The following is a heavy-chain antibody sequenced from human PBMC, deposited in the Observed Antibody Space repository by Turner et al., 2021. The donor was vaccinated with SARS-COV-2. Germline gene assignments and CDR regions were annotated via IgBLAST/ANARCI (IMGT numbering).Heavy chain of an antibody. CDR3: ATKTHCGSDCYSKYFDL. CDR1: GGSVTNSFYF. J-gene: IGHJ2*01. Sequence: QLQLEESGPGPVKASETLSLTSGVSGGSVTNSFYFWGWVRQAPGRGLEWIASMSYSEMTYHNPSLRSRVSISKDTSKNQFSLRLTSLTAADTAIYYCATKTHCGSDCYSKYFDLWGRGTPVTVAS. D-gene: IGHD2-21*02. V-gene: IGHV4-39*01. CDR2: MSYSEMT.